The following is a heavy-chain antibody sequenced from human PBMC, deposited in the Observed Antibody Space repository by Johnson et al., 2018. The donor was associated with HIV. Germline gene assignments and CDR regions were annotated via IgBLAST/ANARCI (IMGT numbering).Heavy chain of an antibody. CDR1: GFTFDDYA. CDR3: ASWLRLMSRTTGAFDI. CDR2: ISWNSGSI. D-gene: IGHD5-24*01. Sequence: VQLVESGGGVVQPGRSLRLSCAASGFTFDDYAMHWVRQAPGKGLEWVSGISWNSGSIGYADSVKGRFTISRDNAKNSLYLQMNSLRAEDTALYYCASWLRLMSRTTGAFDIWGHGTMVTVSS. J-gene: IGHJ3*02. V-gene: IGHV3-9*01.